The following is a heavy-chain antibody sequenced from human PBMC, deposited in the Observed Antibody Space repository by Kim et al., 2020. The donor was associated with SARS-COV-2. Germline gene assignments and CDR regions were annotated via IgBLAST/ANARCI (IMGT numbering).Heavy chain of an antibody. CDR3: ARDRTTGTTMECYGMDV. Sequence: ASVKVSCKASGYTFTSYYMHWVRQAPGQGLEWMGIINPSGGYTTYAQKFRGRVTMTRDTSTSTVYMELSSLRSEDTAVYYCARDRTTGTTMECYGMDVWGQGTTVTVSS. CDR1: GYTFTSYY. CDR2: INPSGGYT. J-gene: IGHJ6*02. D-gene: IGHD1-1*01. V-gene: IGHV1-46*01.